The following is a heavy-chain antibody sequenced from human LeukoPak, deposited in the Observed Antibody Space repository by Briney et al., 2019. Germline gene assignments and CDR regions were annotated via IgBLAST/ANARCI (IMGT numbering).Heavy chain of an antibody. Sequence: PGGSLRLSCAASGFTFSNYNMNWVRQAPGKGLEWVANIKQDGSEKYYVDSVKGRFTISRDNAKNSLYLQMNSLRVEDTAVYYCAREYVDIVPMGSFDYWGQGTLVTVSS. J-gene: IGHJ4*02. D-gene: IGHD5-12*01. CDR1: GFTFSNYN. V-gene: IGHV3-7*01. CDR3: AREYVDIVPMGSFDY. CDR2: IKQDGSEK.